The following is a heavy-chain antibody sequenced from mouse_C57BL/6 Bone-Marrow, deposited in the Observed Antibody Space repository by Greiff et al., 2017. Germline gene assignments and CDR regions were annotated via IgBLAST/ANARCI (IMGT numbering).Heavy chain of an antibody. D-gene: IGHD1-1*01. J-gene: IGHJ3*01. CDR1: GFNIKDDY. V-gene: IGHV14-4*01. CDR3: TRMYYVVAY. Sequence: EVQLQQSGAELVRPGASVKLSCTASGFNIKDDYMHWVKQRPEQGLEWIGGIDPENGDTEYASKFQGKATITADTSSNTAYLQLSSLTSEDTAVYYCTRMYYVVAYWGQGTLVTVSA. CDR2: IDPENGDT.